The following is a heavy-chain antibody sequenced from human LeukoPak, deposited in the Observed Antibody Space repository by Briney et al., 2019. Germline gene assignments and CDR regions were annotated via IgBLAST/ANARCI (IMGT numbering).Heavy chain of an antibody. D-gene: IGHD4-23*01. CDR3: ARATVVTPSFDY. CDR1: GFTFSIAW. V-gene: IGHV3-66*01. Sequence: GGSLRLSCAASGFTFSIAWMSWVRQAPGKGLEWVSVIYSGGSTYYADSVKGRFTISRDNAKNSLYLQMNSLRAEDTAVYYCARATVVTPSFDYWGQGTLVTVSS. J-gene: IGHJ4*02. CDR2: IYSGGST.